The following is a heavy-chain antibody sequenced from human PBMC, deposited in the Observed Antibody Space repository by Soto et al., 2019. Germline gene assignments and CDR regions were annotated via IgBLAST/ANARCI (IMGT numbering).Heavy chain of an antibody. CDR1: GGTFSTYA. Sequence: ASVKVSCKASGGTFSTYAISWVRQAPGQGLEWMGGIIPIYDSPNYAQKFQGRVTITADKSTSTAYMELSSLRSEDTAVYYCARSMDTTTVPDHWGQGKLVTVSS. V-gene: IGHV1-69*06. CDR3: ARSMDTTTVPDH. CDR2: IIPIYDSP. J-gene: IGHJ4*02. D-gene: IGHD5-18*01.